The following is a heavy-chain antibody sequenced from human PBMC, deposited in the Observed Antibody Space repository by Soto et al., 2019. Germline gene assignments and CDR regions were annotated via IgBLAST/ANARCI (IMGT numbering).Heavy chain of an antibody. J-gene: IGHJ5*02. D-gene: IGHD1-20*01. CDR1: GFTFSNYP. CDR2: IGRRGAGT. CDR3: TGLGGITGPSWFDP. V-gene: IGHV3-23*01. Sequence: EEQLLESGGDLVQPGGSLRLSCTVSGFTFSNYPMSWVRQAPGKGLEWVSAIGRRGAGTYYADSVKGRFTISRDNSKNTLFLQMHTLRPEDTAVYYCTGLGGITGPSWFDPWGQGTLVTVSP.